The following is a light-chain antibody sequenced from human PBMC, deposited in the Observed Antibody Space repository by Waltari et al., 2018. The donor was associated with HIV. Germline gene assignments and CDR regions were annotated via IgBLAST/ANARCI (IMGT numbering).Light chain of an antibody. CDR3: QHYNNFPWT. V-gene: IGKV1-5*03. CDR2: KAS. Sequence: DIQMTPSPSTLSASVGASVTITCRASQSISSWLAWYQQKPGKAPKLLINKASTLESGVPLRFSGSASGTEFTLTITSLQPDDFATYYCQHYNNFPWTFGQGTKVEI. J-gene: IGKJ1*01. CDR1: QSISSW.